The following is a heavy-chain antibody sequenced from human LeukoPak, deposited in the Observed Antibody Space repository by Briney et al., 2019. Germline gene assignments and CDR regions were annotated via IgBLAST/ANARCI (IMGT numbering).Heavy chain of an antibody. CDR3: ARETLVEGHHRRIRSYGMDV. V-gene: IGHV3-53*01. Sequence: GGSLRLSCEASDFAVSNNYINWVRQVPGKGLEWVSGFYAGGSTFYADSVKGRFTISRDTSKNTVYLQMNSLRAEDTAVYFCARETLVEGHHRRIRSYGMDVWGQGTMVTVSS. D-gene: IGHD3-10*01. CDR1: DFAVSNNY. CDR2: FYAGGST. J-gene: IGHJ6*02.